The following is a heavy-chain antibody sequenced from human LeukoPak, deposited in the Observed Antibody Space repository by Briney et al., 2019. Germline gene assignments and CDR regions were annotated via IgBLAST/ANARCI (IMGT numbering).Heavy chain of an antibody. V-gene: IGHV1-2*02. Sequence: GALVKVSCKASGYTFTGYYMHWVRQAPGQGLEWMGWINPNSGGTNYAQKFQGRVTMTRDTSISTAYMELSRLRSDDTAVYYCARASGGSYRYGYWGQGTLVTVSS. J-gene: IGHJ4*02. CDR1: GYTFTGYY. CDR3: ARASGGSYRYGY. CDR2: INPNSGGT. D-gene: IGHD3-16*02.